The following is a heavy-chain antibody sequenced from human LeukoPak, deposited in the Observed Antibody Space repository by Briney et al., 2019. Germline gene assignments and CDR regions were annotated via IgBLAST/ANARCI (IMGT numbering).Heavy chain of an antibody. CDR2: ISYRGIS. Sequence: SETLSLTCTISGGSISGSSYYWGWIRQPPGKGLEWIGSISYRGISYYNPSLKSRVTISVDASKNQFSLRLSSVTAADTAVYYCARSYCSSSNCYAAGAFDIWGQGTTVTVSS. V-gene: IGHV4-39*01. CDR3: ARSYCSSSNCYAAGAFDI. J-gene: IGHJ3*02. D-gene: IGHD2-2*01. CDR1: GGSISGSSYY.